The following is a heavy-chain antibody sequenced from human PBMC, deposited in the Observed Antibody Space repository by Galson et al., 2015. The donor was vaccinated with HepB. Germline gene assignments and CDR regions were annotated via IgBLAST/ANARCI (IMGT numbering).Heavy chain of an antibody. CDR2: INSVGSST. CDR1: GFTISSFW. V-gene: IGHV3-74*01. Sequence: SLRLSCAASGFTISSFWMHWVRQAPGKGLVWVSRINSVGSSTTYADSVKGRFTISRDNAKNMLFLQMNSLRAEDTAVYYCARDNGVLGSSGWITAFDIWGQGTMVTVSS. J-gene: IGHJ3*02. D-gene: IGHD6-19*01. CDR3: ARDNGVLGSSGWITAFDI.